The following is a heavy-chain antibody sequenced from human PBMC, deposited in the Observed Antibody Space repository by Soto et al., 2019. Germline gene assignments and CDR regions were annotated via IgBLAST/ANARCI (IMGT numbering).Heavy chain of an antibody. CDR3: ASHVLRYLDWFPAFDY. J-gene: IGHJ4*02. CDR2: IYYSGST. V-gene: IGHV4-31*03. Sequence: SETLSLTGTVCSGSISSGCYYWSWIRQHPGKGLEWIGYIYYSGSTYYNPSLKSRVTISVDTSKNQFSLKLSSVTAADTAVYYCASHVLRYLDWFPAFDYFGQRTLVAFSS. D-gene: IGHD3-9*01. CDR1: SGSISSGCYY.